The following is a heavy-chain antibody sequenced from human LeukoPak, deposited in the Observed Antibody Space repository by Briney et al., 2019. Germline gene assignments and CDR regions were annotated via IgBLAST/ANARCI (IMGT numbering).Heavy chain of an antibody. D-gene: IGHD5-18*01. Sequence: ASVKVSCKASGYSFISYYIHWVRQAPGKGLEWMGGFDPEDGETIYAQKFQGRVTMTEDTSTDTAYMELSSLRSEDTAVYYCATSPNVDTAMVVLWGQGTLVTVSS. CDR2: FDPEDGET. J-gene: IGHJ4*02. CDR1: GYSFISYY. CDR3: ATSPNVDTAMVVL. V-gene: IGHV1-24*01.